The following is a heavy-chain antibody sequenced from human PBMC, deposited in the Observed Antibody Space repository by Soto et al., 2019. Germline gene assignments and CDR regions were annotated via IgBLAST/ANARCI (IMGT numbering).Heavy chain of an antibody. Sequence: SAPTLVNPTQTLTLTCTFSGFSLSTSGVGVGWIRQPPGKALEWLALIYWDDDKRYSPSLKSRLTITKATSKNQVVLTMTTMDPVDTATYACAHSRLIVGYYSYYFDYWGQGTLVTVSS. D-gene: IGHD3-10*01. CDR3: AHSRLIVGYYSYYFDY. CDR1: GFSLSTSGVG. J-gene: IGHJ4*02. CDR2: IYWDDDK. V-gene: IGHV2-5*02.